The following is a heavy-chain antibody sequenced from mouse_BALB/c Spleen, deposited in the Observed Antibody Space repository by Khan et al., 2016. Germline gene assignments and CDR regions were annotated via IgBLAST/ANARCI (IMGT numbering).Heavy chain of an antibody. Sequence: VQLQQPGAELVKPGASVKLSCTASGFNIKDTYMHWVKQRPEQGLEWIGRIDPANGNTKYDPKFQGKATITADTSSNTAYLQLSSLTSEDTAVYYCASNSLGGYWGQGTSVTVSS. J-gene: IGHJ4*01. CDR3: ASNSLGGY. CDR1: GFNIKDTY. CDR2: IDPANGNT. V-gene: IGHV14-3*02.